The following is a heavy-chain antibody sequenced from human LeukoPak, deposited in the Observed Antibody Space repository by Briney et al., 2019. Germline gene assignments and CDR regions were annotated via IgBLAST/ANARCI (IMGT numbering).Heavy chain of an antibody. V-gene: IGHV1-2*02. CDR3: ALVGEALDY. J-gene: IGHJ4*02. D-gene: IGHD4-17*01. Sequence: ASVKVSCKASVSTFIGYNMHWVRQAPGQGLEWMGWINPNSGGTNYAQSFQGRVTMTRDTSISTAYMELSRLRSDDTAIYYCALVGEALDYWGQGTLVTVSS. CDR2: INPNSGGT. CDR1: VSTFIGYN.